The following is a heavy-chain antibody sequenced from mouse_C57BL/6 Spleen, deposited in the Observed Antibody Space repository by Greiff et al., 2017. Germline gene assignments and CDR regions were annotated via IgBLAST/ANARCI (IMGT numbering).Heavy chain of an antibody. CDR1: GYTFTSYW. D-gene: IGHD2-1*01. V-gene: IGHV1-52*01. CDR3: ARSLYGNYVYYAMDY. J-gene: IGHJ4*01. CDR2: IDPSDSET. Sequence: VKQSCKASGYTFTSYWMHWVKQRPIQGLEWIGNIDPSDSETHYNQKFKDKATLTVDKSSSTAYMQLSSLTSEDSAVYYCARSLYGNYVYYAMDYWGQGTSVTVSS.